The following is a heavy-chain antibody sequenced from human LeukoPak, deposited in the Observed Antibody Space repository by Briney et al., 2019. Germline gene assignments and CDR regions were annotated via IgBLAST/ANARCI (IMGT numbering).Heavy chain of an antibody. J-gene: IGHJ4*02. Sequence: GGSLRLSCAASGFTFSSYGMHWVRQAPGKGLEWVAVISYDGSNKYYADSVKGRFTISRDNSKNTLYLQMNSLRAEDTAVYYCAKDVSPGYYDSSGYYFVYWGQGTLVTVSS. V-gene: IGHV3-30*18. CDR1: GFTFSSYG. CDR2: ISYDGSNK. CDR3: AKDVSPGYYDSSGYYFVY. D-gene: IGHD3-22*01.